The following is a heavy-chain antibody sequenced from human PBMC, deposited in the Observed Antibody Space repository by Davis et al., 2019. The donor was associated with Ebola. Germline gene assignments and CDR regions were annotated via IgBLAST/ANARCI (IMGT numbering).Heavy chain of an antibody. D-gene: IGHD2-2*02. Sequence: GESLKISCAASGFTIRTYGMNWVRQAPGKGLEWVSSMGGISGAIFYADSVRGRFTISRDNAKNSLYLQMDSLRAEDSAVYYCTRDIPFTSFDYWGQGALVTVSS. CDR2: MGGISGAI. CDR3: TRDIPFTSFDY. J-gene: IGHJ4*02. CDR1: GFTIRTYG. V-gene: IGHV3-21*01.